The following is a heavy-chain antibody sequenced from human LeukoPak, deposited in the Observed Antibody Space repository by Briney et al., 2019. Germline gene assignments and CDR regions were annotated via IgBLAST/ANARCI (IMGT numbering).Heavy chain of an antibody. J-gene: IGHJ4*02. CDR2: INPNSGGT. D-gene: IGHD1-26*01. CDR1: GYTFSDSY. V-gene: IGHV1-2*02. Sequence: ASVKVSCKASGYTFSDSYMHWVRQAPGQGLEWMGWINPNSGGTNYAQKFQGRVTMTRDTSISTAYMELSRLRSDDTAVYYCARGDGSLVGGGSSNYWGQGTLVTVSS. CDR3: ARGDGSLVGGGSSNY.